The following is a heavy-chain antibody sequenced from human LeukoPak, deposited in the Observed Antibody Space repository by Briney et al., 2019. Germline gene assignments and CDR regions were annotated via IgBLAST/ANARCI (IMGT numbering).Heavy chain of an antibody. V-gene: IGHV1-8*01. CDR2: MNPNSGRT. J-gene: IGHJ4*02. CDR1: GYTLTSYD. CDR3: TRETSSRYFDF. Sequence: EASVKVSCKASGYTLTSYDINWVRQATGQGLEWMGWMNPNSGRTGYAQKFRDRISITRNTSISTAYMELSSLTSEDTGVYYCTRETSSRYFDFWGQGTLVTVSS.